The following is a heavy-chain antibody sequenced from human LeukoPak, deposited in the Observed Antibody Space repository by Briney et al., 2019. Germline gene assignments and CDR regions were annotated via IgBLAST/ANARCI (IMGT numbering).Heavy chain of an antibody. D-gene: IGHD1-26*01. V-gene: IGHV1-69*05. J-gene: IGHJ4*02. CDR1: GGTFSSYA. CDR3: AGGAYSGSLDY. CDR2: IIPIFGTA. Sequence: RASVKVPCKASGGTFSSYAISWVRQAPGQGLEWMGGIIPIFGTANYAQKFQGRVTITTDESTSTAYMELSSLRSEDTAVYYCAGGAYSGSLDYWGQGTLVTVSS.